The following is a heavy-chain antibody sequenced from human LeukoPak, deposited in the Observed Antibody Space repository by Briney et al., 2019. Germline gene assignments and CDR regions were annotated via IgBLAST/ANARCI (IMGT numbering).Heavy chain of an antibody. V-gene: IGHV6-1*01. CDR3: ARDLGGTGWYTFDY. CDR1: GDGVSSNNGA. Sequence: SQTLSLTCDISGDGVSSNNGAWNWIRQSPSRGLEWLGRTYYRSKWYNDYAGSLNGRITISPDTSKNQFSLHLNSVTPEDTAVYYCARDLGGTGWYTFDYWGQGILVTVSS. D-gene: IGHD6-19*01. CDR2: TYYRSKWYN. J-gene: IGHJ4*02.